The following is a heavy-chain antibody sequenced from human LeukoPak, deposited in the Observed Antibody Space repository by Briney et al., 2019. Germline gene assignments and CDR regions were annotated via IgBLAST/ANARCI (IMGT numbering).Heavy chain of an antibody. CDR2: INPNSGGT. D-gene: IGHD6-13*01. CDR3: ARANETPSGCSSSWYGPSFGP. V-gene: IGHV1-2*02. J-gene: IGHJ5*02. CDR1: GYTFTGYY. Sequence: ASVKVSCKASGYTFTGYYMHWVRQAPGQGLEWMGWINPNSGGTNYAQKFQGRVTMTRDTSISTACMELSRLRSDDTAVYYCARANETPSGCSSSWYGPSFGPWGQGTLVTVSS.